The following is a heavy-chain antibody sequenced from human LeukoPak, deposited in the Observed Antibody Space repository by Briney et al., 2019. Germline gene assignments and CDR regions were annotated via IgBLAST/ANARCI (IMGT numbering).Heavy chain of an antibody. CDR2: IIPILGIA. J-gene: IGHJ5*02. CDR1: GGTFSSYA. Sequence: SVKVSCRASGGTFSSYAISWVRQAPGQGLEWMGRIIPILGIANYAQKFQGRVTITADKSTSTAYMELSSLRSEDTAVYYCARGTMTTTLENWFDPWGQGTLVTVSS. D-gene: IGHD4-17*01. V-gene: IGHV1-69*04. CDR3: ARGTMTTTLENWFDP.